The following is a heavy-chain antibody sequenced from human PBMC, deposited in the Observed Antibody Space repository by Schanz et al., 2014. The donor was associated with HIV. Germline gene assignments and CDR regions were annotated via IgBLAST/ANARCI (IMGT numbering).Heavy chain of an antibody. CDR1: GYTFPTYG. CDR3: ARGQDWPGPQLDH. Sequence: QVQLVQSGTEVKKPGASVKVSCKASGYTFPTYGITWVRQAPGQGLDWMGWISPYNGDRKYDRKIQGRVTLTTDTSTNTAYMELRSLRSDDTAVYYCARGQDWPGPQLDHRGHGTLVIVSS. CDR2: ISPYNGDR. J-gene: IGHJ5*02. D-gene: IGHD3-9*01. V-gene: IGHV1-18*01.